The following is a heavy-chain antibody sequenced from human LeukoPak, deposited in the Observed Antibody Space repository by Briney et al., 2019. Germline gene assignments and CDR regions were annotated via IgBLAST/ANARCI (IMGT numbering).Heavy chain of an antibody. CDR2: ISSDGSST. D-gene: IGHD3-16*01. J-gene: IGHJ4*02. CDR3: TRDFGARGGDY. V-gene: IGHV3-74*01. Sequence: PGGSLRLSCVASGVTLSNYAMSWARQAPGKGLEWVSGISSDGSSTNYADSVKGRFTISRDNAKNTLYLQMNSLRAEDTAVYYCTRDFGARGGDYWGQGTLVTVSS. CDR1: GVTLSNYA.